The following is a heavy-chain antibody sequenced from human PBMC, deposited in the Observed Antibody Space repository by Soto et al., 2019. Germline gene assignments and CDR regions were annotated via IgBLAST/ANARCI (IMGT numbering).Heavy chain of an antibody. V-gene: IGHV3-30-3*01. D-gene: IGHD6-13*01. Sequence: GGSLRLSCAASGFTFSSYAMHWVRQAPGKGLEWVAVISYDGSNKYYADSVKGRFTISRDNSKNTLYLQMNSLRAEDTAVYYCARDRAAAGHTRHYYYGMDVWGQGTKVTVSS. CDR2: ISYDGSNK. CDR1: GFTFSSYA. J-gene: IGHJ6*02. CDR3: ARDRAAAGHTRHYYYGMDV.